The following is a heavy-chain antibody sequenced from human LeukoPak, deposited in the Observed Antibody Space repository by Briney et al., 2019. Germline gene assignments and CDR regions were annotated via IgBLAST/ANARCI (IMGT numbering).Heavy chain of an antibody. CDR2: ISGSGGNT. D-gene: IGHD2/OR15-2a*01. CDR1: GVTFSSYA. J-gene: IGHJ4*02. V-gene: IGHV3-23*01. Sequence: GGSLRLSCAASGVTFSSYAMSWVRQAPGKGLEWVSAISGSGGNTYYADSVKGRFTISRDNSKNTLYLQMNSLRAEDTAVYYCAKLTFEVRPYFDFWGQGTLVTVSS. CDR3: AKLTFEVRPYFDF.